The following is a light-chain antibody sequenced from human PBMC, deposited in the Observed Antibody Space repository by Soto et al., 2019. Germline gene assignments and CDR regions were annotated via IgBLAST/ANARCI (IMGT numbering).Light chain of an antibody. Sequence: EIVLTQSPGTLSLSPGERATLSCRASQSVSSSYLAWYQQKPGQAPRLLIYGASSRATGIPDRFSGSGSGTEFTLTISSLQPDDFATYYCQQYNYWPVTFGGGTKVDIK. J-gene: IGKJ4*01. CDR1: QSVSSSY. CDR3: QQYNYWPVT. V-gene: IGKV3-20*01. CDR2: GAS.